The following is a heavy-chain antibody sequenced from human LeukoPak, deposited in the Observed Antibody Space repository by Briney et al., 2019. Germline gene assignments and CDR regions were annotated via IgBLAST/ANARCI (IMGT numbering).Heavy chain of an antibody. CDR3: TTWEQLAFTTFDY. J-gene: IGHJ4*02. Sequence: GGSLRLSCAASGFTFNNAWMSWVRQAPGKGLEWVGRIKSKTDGGTTDYAAPVKGRFTISRDDPKNTLYLQMNSLKTEDTAVYYCTTWEQLAFTTFDYWGQGTLVTVSS. V-gene: IGHV3-15*01. CDR2: IKSKTDGGTT. CDR1: GFTFNNAW. D-gene: IGHD6-13*01.